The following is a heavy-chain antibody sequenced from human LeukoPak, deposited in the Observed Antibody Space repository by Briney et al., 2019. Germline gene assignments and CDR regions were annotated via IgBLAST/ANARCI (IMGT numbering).Heavy chain of an antibody. V-gene: IGHV3-11*04. Sequence: GGSLRLSCAASGFTFSDYYMSWIRQAPGKGLEWVSYISSSGSTIYYADSVKGRFTISRDNSKNTLYLQMNSLRAEDTAVYYCAKDRGGSSEYYYYGMDVWGQGTTVTVSS. CDR1: GFTFSDYY. CDR3: AKDRGGSSEYYYYGMDV. J-gene: IGHJ6*02. D-gene: IGHD2-15*01. CDR2: ISSSGSTI.